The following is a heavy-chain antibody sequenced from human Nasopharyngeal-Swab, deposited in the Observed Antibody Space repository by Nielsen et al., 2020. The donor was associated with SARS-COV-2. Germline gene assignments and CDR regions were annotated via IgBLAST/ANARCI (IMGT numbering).Heavy chain of an antibody. V-gene: IGHV4-30-4*01. Sequence: RQAPGKGLEWIGYIYYSGSTYYNPSLKSRVTISVDTSKNQFSLKLSSVTAADTAVYYCARDSGVAGTKHYYYGMDVWSQGTTVTVSS. D-gene: IGHD6-19*01. CDR3: ARDSGVAGTKHYYYGMDV. J-gene: IGHJ6*02. CDR2: IYYSGST.